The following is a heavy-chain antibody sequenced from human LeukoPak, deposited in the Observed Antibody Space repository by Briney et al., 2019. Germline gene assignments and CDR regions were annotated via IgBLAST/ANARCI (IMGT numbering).Heavy chain of an antibody. J-gene: IGHJ3*02. CDR2: IYSSGRT. CDR3: ARDRGWYSAFDI. D-gene: IGHD6-19*01. V-gene: IGHV4-61*02. CDR1: GDSISSGSYY. Sequence: ASETLSLTCTVSGDSISSGSYYWSWIRQPAGEGLEWIGRIYSSGRTHYSPSLKSRVAISVDTSKNRFSLRLSSVTAADTAVYYCARDRGWYSAFDIWGQGTGVTVSS.